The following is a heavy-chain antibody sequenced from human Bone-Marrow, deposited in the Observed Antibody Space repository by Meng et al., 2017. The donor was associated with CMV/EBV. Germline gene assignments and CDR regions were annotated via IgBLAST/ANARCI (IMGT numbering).Heavy chain of an antibody. CDR1: GFTVSSNY. Sequence: GGSLRLSCAASGFTVSSNYMSWVRQAPGKGLEWVSVIYSGGSTYYADSVKGRFTISRDNAKNTLYLQMNSLGAEDTAVYYCAREYRLKYDSSGFDFWGQGTLVTVSS. CDR3: AREYRLKYDSSGFDF. V-gene: IGHV3-53*01. J-gene: IGHJ4*02. CDR2: IYSGGST. D-gene: IGHD3-22*01.